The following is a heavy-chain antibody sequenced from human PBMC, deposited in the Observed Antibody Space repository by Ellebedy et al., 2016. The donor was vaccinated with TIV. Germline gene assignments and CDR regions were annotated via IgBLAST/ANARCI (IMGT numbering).Heavy chain of an antibody. J-gene: IGHJ4*02. CDR2: IYYSGST. D-gene: IGHD2-8*01. CDR1: GGSISSSSYY. V-gene: IGHV4-39*01. Sequence: MPSETLSLTCTVSGGSISSSSYYWGWIRQPPGKGLEWIGSIYYSGSTYYNPSLKSRVTISVDTSKNQFPLTLSSVTDADTAVYYCARRGGKWSLSNFDYWGQGTLVTVSS. CDR3: ARRGGKWSLSNFDY.